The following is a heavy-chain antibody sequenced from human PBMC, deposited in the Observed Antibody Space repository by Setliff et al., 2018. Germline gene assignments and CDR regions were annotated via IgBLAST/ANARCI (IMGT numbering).Heavy chain of an antibody. CDR1: GASISSYY. V-gene: IGHV4-4*08. CDR2: IYTSGGT. D-gene: IGHD2-21*02. Sequence: PSETLSLTCTVSGASISSYYWSWIRQPPGKGLEWIGYIYTSGGTNYNPSLKSRVTISVDASKNQFSLKLSSVAAADTAVYYCARGFDVCGGGACYTDGPYYFDYWGLGTLVTVSS. J-gene: IGHJ4*02. CDR3: ARGFDVCGGGACYTDGPYYFDY.